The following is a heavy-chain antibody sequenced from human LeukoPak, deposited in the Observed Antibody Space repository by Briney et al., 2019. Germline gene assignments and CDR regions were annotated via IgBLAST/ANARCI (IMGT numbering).Heavy chain of an antibody. Sequence: SETLSLTCTVSGGSISSYYWSWIRQPPGKGLEWIGYIYYSGSTNYNPSLKSRVTMSVGTSTNQFSLRLSSVTAADTAVYYCARHAMPSYSTSWFDFWGQGMLVTVSS. J-gene: IGHJ4*02. CDR3: ARHAMPSYSTSWFDF. CDR1: GGSISSYY. CDR2: IYYSGST. D-gene: IGHD6-13*01. V-gene: IGHV4-59*08.